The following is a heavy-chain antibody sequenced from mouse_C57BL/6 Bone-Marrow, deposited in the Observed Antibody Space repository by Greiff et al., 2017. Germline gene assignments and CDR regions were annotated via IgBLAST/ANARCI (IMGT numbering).Heavy chain of an antibody. Sequence: EVKLVESEGGLVQPGSSMKLSCTASGFTFSDYYMAWVRQVPEKGLEWVANINYDGSSTYYLDSLKSRFIISRDNAKNILYLQMSSLKSEDTATXYCARVHYDYDVGAMDYWGQGTSVTVSS. J-gene: IGHJ4*01. CDR2: INYDGSST. D-gene: IGHD2-4*01. CDR3: ARVHYDYDVGAMDY. V-gene: IGHV5-16*01. CDR1: GFTFSDYY.